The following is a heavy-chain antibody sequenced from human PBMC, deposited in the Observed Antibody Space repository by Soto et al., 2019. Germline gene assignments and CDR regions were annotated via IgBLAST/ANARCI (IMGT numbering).Heavy chain of an antibody. D-gene: IGHD2-15*01. CDR2: IFYSGST. CDR1: GGSISSGDYY. Sequence: QVQLQESGPGLVKPSQTLSLTCSVSGGSISSGDYYWSWVRQHPGKGLEWSGYIFYSGSTYYNPSLKSGVTIAVDTSKNQCSLKLSSVTAADTAVYSCARGGSGDIVVVAAIDYWGQGTLVTVSS. J-gene: IGHJ4*02. V-gene: IGHV4-31*03. CDR3: ARGGSGDIVVVAAIDY.